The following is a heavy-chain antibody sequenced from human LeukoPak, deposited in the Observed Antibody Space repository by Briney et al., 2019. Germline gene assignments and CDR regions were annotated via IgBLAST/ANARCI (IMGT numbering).Heavy chain of an antibody. J-gene: IGHJ3*02. Sequence: GGSLRLSCAASGFTFSSYSMNWVRQAPGKGLEWVSYISSSSSTIYYADSVKGRFTISRDNAKNSLYLQMNSLRDEDTAVYYCATSGFGDYGDYGGGAFDIWGQGTMVTVSS. V-gene: IGHV3-48*02. D-gene: IGHD4-17*01. CDR1: GFTFSSYS. CDR3: ATSGFGDYGDYGGGAFDI. CDR2: ISSSSSTI.